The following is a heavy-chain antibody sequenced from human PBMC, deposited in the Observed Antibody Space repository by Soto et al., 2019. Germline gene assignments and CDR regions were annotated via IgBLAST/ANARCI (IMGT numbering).Heavy chain of an antibody. Sequence: ASVKVSCKASGGTFSSYAISWVRQAPGQGLEWMGIINPSGGSTSYAQKFQGRVTMTRDTSTSTVYMELSSQRSEDTAVYYCARDRETGTTYYYYYGMDVWGQGTTVTVSS. D-gene: IGHD1-1*01. V-gene: IGHV1-46*01. CDR3: ARDRETGTTYYYYYGMDV. J-gene: IGHJ6*02. CDR1: GGTFSSYA. CDR2: INPSGGST.